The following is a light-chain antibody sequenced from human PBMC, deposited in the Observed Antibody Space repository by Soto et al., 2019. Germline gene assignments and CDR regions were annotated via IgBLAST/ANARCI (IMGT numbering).Light chain of an antibody. CDR3: QQYVSSLT. Sequence: EIVLTQSPGTLSLSPGERATLSCRASQSVSSSYLAWYQQKPGQAPRLLIYGASSRATGIPDRFSGSGSGTDFTLTISRLEPEDFEVYYCQQYVSSLTFGGGTKVEIK. CDR2: GAS. CDR1: QSVSSSY. J-gene: IGKJ4*01. V-gene: IGKV3-20*01.